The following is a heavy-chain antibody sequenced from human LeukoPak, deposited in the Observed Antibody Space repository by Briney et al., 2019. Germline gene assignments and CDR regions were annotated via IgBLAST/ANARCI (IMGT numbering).Heavy chain of an antibody. CDR3: ASFLAHRSNDY. Sequence: SETLSLTCSVSGVSMSSYYWSWIRQPPGKGLEWIGYAHYTGTTNYNASLKSRVTISLDTSKNQFSLRLSSVTAADTAVYYCASFLAHRSNDYWGQGTLVTVSS. J-gene: IGHJ4*02. CDR1: GVSMSSYY. CDR2: AHYTGTT. D-gene: IGHD2/OR15-2a*01. V-gene: IGHV4-59*01.